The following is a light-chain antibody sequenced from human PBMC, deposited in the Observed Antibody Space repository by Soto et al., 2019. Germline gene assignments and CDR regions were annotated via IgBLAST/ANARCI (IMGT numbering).Light chain of an antibody. Sequence: EIVLTQSPGTLSLSPGERATLSCRASQSVSGSYLAWYQQRPGQAPRLLIYGASSRATGIPDRFSGSGSGTDFTLTISRLEPEDFAVFYCQQYATSPTFGQGTRLEI. J-gene: IGKJ5*01. CDR1: QSVSGSY. V-gene: IGKV3-20*01. CDR3: QQYATSPT. CDR2: GAS.